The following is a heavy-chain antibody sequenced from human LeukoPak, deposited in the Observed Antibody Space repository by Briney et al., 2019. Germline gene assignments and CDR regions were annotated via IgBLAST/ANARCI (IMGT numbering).Heavy chain of an antibody. CDR3: ARGASSSWGYYMDV. CDR1: GYTFTSYD. Sequence: ASVKVSCKASGYTFTSYDINWVRQATGHGLDWMGWMNPNSGNTGYAQKFQGRVTMTRNTSISTAYMELSSLRSEDTAVYYCARGASSSWGYYMDVWGKGTTVTVSS. CDR2: MNPNSGNT. V-gene: IGHV1-8*01. D-gene: IGHD6-13*01. J-gene: IGHJ6*03.